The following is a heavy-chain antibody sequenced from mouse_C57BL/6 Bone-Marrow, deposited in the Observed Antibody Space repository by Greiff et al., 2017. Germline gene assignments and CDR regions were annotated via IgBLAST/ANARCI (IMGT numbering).Heavy chain of an antibody. J-gene: IGHJ4*01. V-gene: IGHV1-64*01. D-gene: IGHD3-2*02. CDR2: IHPNSGST. CDR3: ARDRSGYNYAMDD. Sequence: QVQLQQPGAELVKPGASVKLSCKASGYTFTSYWMNWVKQRPGQGLEWIGMIHPNSGSTNYNEKFKSKATLTVDKSSSTAYMQLSSLTSEDSAVYYCARDRSGYNYAMDDWGQGTSVTVSS. CDR1: GYTFTSYW.